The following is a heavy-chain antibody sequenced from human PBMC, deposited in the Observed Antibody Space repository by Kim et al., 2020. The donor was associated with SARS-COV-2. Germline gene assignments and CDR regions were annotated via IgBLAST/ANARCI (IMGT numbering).Heavy chain of an antibody. CDR3: ARDYYYDSSGYYYVRWFDP. CDR1: GFTFSDYY. D-gene: IGHD3-22*01. J-gene: IGHJ5*02. CDR2: ISSSGSTI. Sequence: GGSLRLSCAASGFTFSDYYMSWIRQAPGKGLEWVSYISSSGSTIYYADSVKGRFTISRDNAKNSLYLQMNSLRAEDTAVYYCARDYYYDSSGYYYVRWFDPWGQGTLVTVSS. V-gene: IGHV3-11*01.